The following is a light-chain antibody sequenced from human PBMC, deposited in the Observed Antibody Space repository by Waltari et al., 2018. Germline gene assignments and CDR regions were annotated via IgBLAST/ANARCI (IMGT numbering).Light chain of an antibody. CDR3: CSYAGSVV. V-gene: IGLV2-11*01. CDR2: DVT. CDR1: SSDAGGYDY. Sequence: QSALTQPRSVSGSPGQSVTISCTGTSSDAGGYDYVSWYQQHPGKAPSLMIYDVTKRPSGVPDRFSGSKSGNTASLTISGLQAEDEADYYCCSYAGSVVFGGGTKLTVL. J-gene: IGLJ2*01.